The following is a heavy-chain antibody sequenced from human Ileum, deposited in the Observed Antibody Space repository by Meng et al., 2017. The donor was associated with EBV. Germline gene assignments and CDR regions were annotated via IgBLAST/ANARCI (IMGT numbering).Heavy chain of an antibody. Sequence: VQVQQWGARLLKPSEPPSPTCAVYVVSFTNYYWTWIRQPPGKGLGWIVEIDHSVSTKYNPSLKGRVTISLDTSNNQFSLKLNSVTAADTALYYCARYGRCSGNSFYCFDPWGQGSLVTVSS. J-gene: IGHJ5*02. CDR2: IDHSVST. V-gene: IGHV4-34*01. D-gene: IGHD4-23*01. CDR3: ARYGRCSGNSFYCFDP. CDR1: VVSFTNYY.